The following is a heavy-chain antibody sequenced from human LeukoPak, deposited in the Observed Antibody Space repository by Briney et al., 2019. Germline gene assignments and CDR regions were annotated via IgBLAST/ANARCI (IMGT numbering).Heavy chain of an antibody. J-gene: IGHJ1*01. Sequence: ASVKVSCKASGYTFTGYYMHWVRQAPGQGLEWMGWINPNSGGTNYAQKFQGRVTMTRDTSISTAYMELSRLRSDDTAVYYCARGPLGSTVAPFQHWGQGTLVTVSS. D-gene: IGHD4-23*01. V-gene: IGHV1-2*02. CDR2: INPNSGGT. CDR3: ARGPLGSTVAPFQH. CDR1: GYTFTGYY.